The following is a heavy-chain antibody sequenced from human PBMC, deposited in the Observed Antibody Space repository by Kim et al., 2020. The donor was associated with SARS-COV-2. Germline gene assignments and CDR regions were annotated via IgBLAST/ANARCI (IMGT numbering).Heavy chain of an antibody. J-gene: IGHJ2*01. D-gene: IGHD5-12*01. Sequence: ANYAQKFQGRVPITADESTSTAYMELSSLRSEDTAVYYCARGLRLGYFDLWGRGTLVTVSS. V-gene: IGHV1-69*01. CDR3: ARGLRLGYFDL. CDR2: A.